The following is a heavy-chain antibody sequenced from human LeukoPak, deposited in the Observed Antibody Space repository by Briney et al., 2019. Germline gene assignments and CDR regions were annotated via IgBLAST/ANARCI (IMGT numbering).Heavy chain of an antibody. V-gene: IGHV5-10-1*01. CDR3: ARWRGGSSFDY. Sequence: GKSLRLSGKGSGYSFTNYWITWVRQMPGKGLEWMGRIDPTDSYATYSPSFQGHVTISADKSITTAYLQWSSLKASDTAVYFCARWRGGSSFDYWGQGTLVTVSS. D-gene: IGHD1-26*01. CDR2: IDPTDSYA. J-gene: IGHJ4*02. CDR1: GYSFTNYW.